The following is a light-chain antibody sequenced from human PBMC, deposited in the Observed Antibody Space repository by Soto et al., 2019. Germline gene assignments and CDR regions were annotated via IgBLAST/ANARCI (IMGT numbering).Light chain of an antibody. CDR1: QVVSSTY. J-gene: IGKJ2*03. V-gene: IGKV3D-7*01. CDR3: LQDYNLPPYS. CDR2: GTS. Sequence: EIVLTQSPATLSLSPGDRATLSCRASQVVSSTYLSWYQQNAVQAPRLLIYGTSTRATGIPDRFTGSGSGTDFSLTISSLQPEDFGVYYCLQDYNLPPYSFGQATKLDIK.